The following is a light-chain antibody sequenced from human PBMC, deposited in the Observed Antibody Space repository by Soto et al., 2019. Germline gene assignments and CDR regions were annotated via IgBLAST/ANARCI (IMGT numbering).Light chain of an antibody. CDR3: SSYTTRSTSV. J-gene: IGLJ2*01. Sequence: QSALTPPASVSGSPGQSITISCTGTSSDVGAYDFVSWYQHYPGKAPKLVTFDVTHRPTGISDRFSGSKSANTASLTISGLQAEDEAFYNCSSYTTRSTSVFGGGNKLTVL. CDR2: DVT. CDR1: SSDVGAYDF. V-gene: IGLV2-14*01.